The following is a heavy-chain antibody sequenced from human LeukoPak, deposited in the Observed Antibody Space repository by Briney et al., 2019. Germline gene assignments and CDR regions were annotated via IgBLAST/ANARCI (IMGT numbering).Heavy chain of an antibody. J-gene: IGHJ4*02. CDR2: IYPGDSDT. CDR3: ARRELGILYYFDY. D-gene: IGHD7-27*01. V-gene: IGHV5-51*01. CDR1: GYSFTNYW. Sequence: GESLKISCQGSGYSFTNYWIAWVRQMPGRGPEWVGIIYPGDSDTRYSPSFQGQVTISVDKSINTAYLQWSSLKASDTAMYYCARRELGILYYFDYWGQGTLVTVSS.